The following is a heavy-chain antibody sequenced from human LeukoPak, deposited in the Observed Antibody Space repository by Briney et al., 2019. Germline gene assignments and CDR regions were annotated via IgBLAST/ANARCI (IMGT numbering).Heavy chain of an antibody. J-gene: IGHJ6*02. CDR1: GFTFSSYE. V-gene: IGHV3-48*03. D-gene: IGHD2-2*01. Sequence: GGSLRLSCAASGFTFSSYEMNWVRQAPGKGLEWVSYISSNGSTIYYADSVKGRFTISRDNAKNSLYLQMNSLRAEDTAVYYCARVPHIFCSSTCCYYYYYGMDVWGQGTTVTVS. CDR3: ARVPHIFCSSTCCYYYYYGMDV. CDR2: ISSNGSTI.